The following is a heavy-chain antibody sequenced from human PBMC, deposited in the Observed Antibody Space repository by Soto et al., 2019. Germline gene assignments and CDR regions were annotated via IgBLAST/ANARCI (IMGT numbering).Heavy chain of an antibody. Sequence: ASVKVSCKASGYTFTGYYMHWVRQAPGQGLEWMGWINPNSGGTNYAQKFQGWVTMTRDTSISTAYMELSRLRSDDTAVYYCARGVEVLRYFDWLFSYYFGMDVWGQGTTVTVSS. CDR1: GYTFTGYY. V-gene: IGHV1-2*04. CDR2: INPNSGGT. CDR3: ARGVEVLRYFDWLFSYYFGMDV. D-gene: IGHD3-9*01. J-gene: IGHJ6*02.